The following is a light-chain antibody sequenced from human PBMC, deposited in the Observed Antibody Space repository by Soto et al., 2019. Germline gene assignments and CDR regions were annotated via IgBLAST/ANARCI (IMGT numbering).Light chain of an antibody. CDR2: AAS. Sequence: ATQMTQSPSSLSASVGDRVIITCRASQGIRNDLGWYQQKPGKAPKLLIYAASRLQDGVPSRFSGSGSGTDFTLTISSLQPEDFATYYCLQDYTYPLTFGPGTKVDIK. CDR1: QGIRND. V-gene: IGKV1-6*01. CDR3: LQDYTYPLT. J-gene: IGKJ3*01.